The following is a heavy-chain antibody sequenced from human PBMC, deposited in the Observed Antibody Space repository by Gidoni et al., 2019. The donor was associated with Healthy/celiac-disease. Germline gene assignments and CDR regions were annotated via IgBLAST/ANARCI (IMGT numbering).Heavy chain of an antibody. CDR2: ISYDGSNK. V-gene: IGHV3-30*18. Sequence: QVQLVEAGGGVVQPGRSLRLSCAASGFTFSSYGMHWVRQAPGKGLEWVAVISYDGSNKYYADSVKGRFTISRDNSKNTLYLQMTSLSAEDPAVYYCAKDKDCDSYYGMDVWGQGTTVTVSS. D-gene: IGHD2-21*02. CDR3: AKDKDCDSYYGMDV. J-gene: IGHJ6*02. CDR1: GFTFSSYG.